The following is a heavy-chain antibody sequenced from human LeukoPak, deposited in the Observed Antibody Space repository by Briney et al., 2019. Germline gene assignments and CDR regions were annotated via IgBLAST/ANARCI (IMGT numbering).Heavy chain of an antibody. J-gene: IGHJ4*02. V-gene: IGHV3-48*03. Sequence: GRSLRLSCAASGFTFSGYEMNWVRQAPGKGLEWVSYISRSGTIISYADSVRGRLTISRDNAKNSLYLQMNSLRAEDTAVYYCARERDDYYFDYWGQGTLVTVSS. CDR1: GFTFSGYE. CDR2: ISRSGTII. CDR3: ARERDDYYFDY. D-gene: IGHD3-3*01.